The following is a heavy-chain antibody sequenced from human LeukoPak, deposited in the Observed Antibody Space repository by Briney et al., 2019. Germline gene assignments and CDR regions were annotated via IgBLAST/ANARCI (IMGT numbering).Heavy chain of an antibody. CDR2: IFYTGST. CDR3: ARGKDGYTYLFDY. Sequence: SETLSLTCTVSGGSISSYYWSWIRQPPGKGLEWIGYIFYTGSTNYNPSLKSRVTVSVATSKKQFSLKLSSVTAADTAVYYCARGKDGYTYLFDYWGQGTLVTVSS. D-gene: IGHD5-24*01. CDR1: GGSISSYY. V-gene: IGHV4-59*01. J-gene: IGHJ4*02.